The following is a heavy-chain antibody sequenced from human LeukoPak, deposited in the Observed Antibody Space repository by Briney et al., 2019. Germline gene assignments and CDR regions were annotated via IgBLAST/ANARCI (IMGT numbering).Heavy chain of an antibody. D-gene: IGHD3-10*01. CDR3: ARVYYGSGSYSTYYYYYMDV. J-gene: IGHJ6*03. V-gene: IGHV4-59*01. CDR1: GGSISSYY. Sequence: SETLSLTCTVSGGSISSYYWSWIRQPPGKGLEWIGYIYYSGSTNYNPSLKSRVTISVDTSKNQFSLKLSSVTAADTAVYYCARVYYGSGSYSTYYYYYMDVWGKGTTVTISS. CDR2: IYYSGST.